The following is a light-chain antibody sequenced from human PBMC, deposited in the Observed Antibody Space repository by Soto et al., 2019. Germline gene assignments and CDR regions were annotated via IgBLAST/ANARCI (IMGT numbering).Light chain of an antibody. CDR1: SGHSSYA. V-gene: IGLV4-69*01. CDR3: QTWGTGIHYV. J-gene: IGLJ1*01. CDR2: LNSDGSH. Sequence: QLVLTQSPSASASLGASVKLTCTLSSGHSSYAIAWHQQQPEKGPRYLMKLNSDGSHSKGDGIPDRFSGSNSGAERYLTISSLQSEDEADYYCQTWGTGIHYVFGTGTKLTVL.